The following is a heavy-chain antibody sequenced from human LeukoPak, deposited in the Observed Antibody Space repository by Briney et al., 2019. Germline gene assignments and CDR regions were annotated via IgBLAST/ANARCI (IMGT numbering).Heavy chain of an antibody. CDR3: AKVPRAAGNAFDY. D-gene: IGHD6-13*01. V-gene: IGHV3-23*01. CDR1: GFTSSSYA. J-gene: IGHJ4*02. Sequence: GGSLRLSCAASGFTSSSYAMSWVRQAPGEGLEWVSAISGSGGSTYYADSVKGRFTISRDNSKNTLYLQMNSLRAEDTAVYYCAKVPRAAGNAFDYWGQGTLVTVSS. CDR2: ISGSGGST.